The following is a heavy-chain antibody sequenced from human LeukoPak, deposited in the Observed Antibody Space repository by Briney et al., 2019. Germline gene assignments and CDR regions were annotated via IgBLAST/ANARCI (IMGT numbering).Heavy chain of an antibody. V-gene: IGHV3-7*03. CDR1: GFTFSSYW. CDR3: AKLLGGSYYYYYYMDV. J-gene: IGHJ6*03. D-gene: IGHD1-26*01. Sequence: PGGSLRLSCAASGFTFSSYWMSWVRQAPGKGLEWVANIKQDGSEKYYVDSVKGRFTISRDNAKNSLYLQMNSLRAEDTAVYYCAKLLGGSYYYYYYMDVWGKGTTVTISS. CDR2: IKQDGSEK.